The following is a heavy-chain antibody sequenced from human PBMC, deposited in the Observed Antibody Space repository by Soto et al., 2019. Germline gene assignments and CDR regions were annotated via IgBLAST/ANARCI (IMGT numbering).Heavy chain of an antibody. V-gene: IGHV3-30*18. CDR2: ISYDGSNK. Sequence: GGSLRLSCAASGFTFSSYGMHWVRQAPGKGLEWVAVISYDGSNKYYADSVKGRFTISRDNSKNTLYLQMNSLRAEDTAVYYCAKGVQFLEWSYYYGMDVWGQGTTVTVSS. CDR3: AKGVQFLEWSYYYGMDV. J-gene: IGHJ6*02. CDR1: GFTFSSYG. D-gene: IGHD3-3*01.